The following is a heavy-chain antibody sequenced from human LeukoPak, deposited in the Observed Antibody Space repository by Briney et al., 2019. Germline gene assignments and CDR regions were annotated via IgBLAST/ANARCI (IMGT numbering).Heavy chain of an antibody. V-gene: IGHV1-69*04. D-gene: IGHD6-19*01. Sequence: SVKVSCKASGYTFTSYGIIWVRQAPGQGLEWMGRIIPILGIANYAQKFQGRVTITADKSTSTAYMELSSLRSEDTAVYYCASTTYSSGWLVDYWGQGTLVTVSS. CDR3: ASTTYSSGWLVDY. CDR1: GYTFTSYG. CDR2: IIPILGIA. J-gene: IGHJ4*02.